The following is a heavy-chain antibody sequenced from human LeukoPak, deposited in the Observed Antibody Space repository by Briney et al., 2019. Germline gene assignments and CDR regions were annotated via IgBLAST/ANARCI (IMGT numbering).Heavy chain of an antibody. CDR1: GFTFSSYG. J-gene: IGHJ6*03. CDR2: IRYDGSNK. V-gene: IGHV3-30*02. Sequence: GGSLRLSCAASGFTFSSYGMHWVRQAPGKGLEWVAFIRYDGSNKYYADSVKGRFTISRDNSKNTLYLQMNSLRAEDTAVYYCARARYDFWSGGTAPYMDVWGKGTTVTVSS. D-gene: IGHD3-3*01. CDR3: ARARYDFWSGGTAPYMDV.